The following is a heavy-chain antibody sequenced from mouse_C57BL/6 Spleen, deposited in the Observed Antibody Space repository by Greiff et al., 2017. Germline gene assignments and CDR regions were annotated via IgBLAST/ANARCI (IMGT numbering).Heavy chain of an antibody. Sequence: VQLQQSGAELVKPGASVKISCKASGYAFSCYWMNWVKQRPGKGLEWIGQIYPGDGDTNYNGKFKGQATLTADKSSSTAYMQLSSLTSEDSAVYFCARDYGNYGDYAMDYWGQGTSVTVSS. CDR3: ARDYGNYGDYAMDY. J-gene: IGHJ4*01. CDR2: IYPGDGDT. CDR1: GYAFSCYW. D-gene: IGHD2-1*01. V-gene: IGHV1-80*01.